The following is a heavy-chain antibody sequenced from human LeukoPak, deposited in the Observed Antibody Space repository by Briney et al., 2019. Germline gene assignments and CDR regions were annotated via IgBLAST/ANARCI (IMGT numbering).Heavy chain of an antibody. CDR1: GFTFSSYA. CDR3: AREKYGSGSFYNTYYYYGMDV. V-gene: IGHV3-30-3*01. CDR2: ISYDGSNK. J-gene: IGHJ6*02. Sequence: GGSLRLSCSASGFTFSSYAMHWVRQAPGKGLEWVAVISYDGSNKYYADSVRGRFTISRDSAKNSLYLQMNSLRVEDTAVYYCAREKYGSGSFYNTYYYYGMDVWGQGTTVTVSS. D-gene: IGHD3-10*01.